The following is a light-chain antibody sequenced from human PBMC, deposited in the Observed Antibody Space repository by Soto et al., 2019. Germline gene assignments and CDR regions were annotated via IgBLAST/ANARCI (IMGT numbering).Light chain of an antibody. Sequence: DIQMTQSPSSLSASVGDRVTITCRASQSISSYLNWYQHKPGKAPNLLIYAATTLQSGVPSRFSCSGSGTDFTLTSSSLQPEDFATYYCQQSYSNPRTFGQGTKVEIK. V-gene: IGKV1-39*01. CDR1: QSISSY. CDR3: QQSYSNPRT. CDR2: AAT. J-gene: IGKJ1*01.